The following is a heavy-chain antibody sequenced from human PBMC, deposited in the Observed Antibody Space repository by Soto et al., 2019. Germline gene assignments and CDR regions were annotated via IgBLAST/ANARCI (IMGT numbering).Heavy chain of an antibody. CDR1: GYTFHIYG. CDR2: ISTYTGKT. D-gene: IGHD6-6*01. V-gene: IGHV1-18*01. J-gene: IGHJ3*01. CDR3: ARDVYSGSEDAFDL. Sequence: QVQLVQSGAEVKKPGASVKVSCKTSGYTFHIYGITWVRQAPGRGLEWMGWISTYTGKTDYAQSLQGRVTMTTDTSTGTAYLEVRSLRSDDTAVYFCARDVYSGSEDAFDLWGQGTMVTVSS.